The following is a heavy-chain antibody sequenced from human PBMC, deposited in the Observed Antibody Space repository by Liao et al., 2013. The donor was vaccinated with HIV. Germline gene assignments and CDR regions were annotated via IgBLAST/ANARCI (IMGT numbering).Heavy chain of an antibody. Sequence: QLQLQESGPGLVKPSETLSLTCTVSGGSISSSSYYWGWIRQPPGKGLEWIGSIYTSGSTNYNPSLKSRVTMSVDTSKNQFSLKLSSVTAADTAVYYCARDTIFVVVNCFRLLRTTMDVWGQWNHGQPVSS. J-gene: IGHJ6*01. D-gene: IGHD2-21*01. CDR1: GGSISSSSYY. V-gene: IGHV4-39*07. CDR2: IYTSGST. CDR3: ARDTIFVVVNCFRLLRTTMDV.